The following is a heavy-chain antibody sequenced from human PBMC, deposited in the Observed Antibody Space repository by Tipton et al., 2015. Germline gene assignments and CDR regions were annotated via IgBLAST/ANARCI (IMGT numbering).Heavy chain of an antibody. V-gene: IGHV3-74*01. Sequence: SLRLSCAASGFTFRDSWMHWVRQDAVKGLVWVSRISSDGRETRYADSVKGRFTISRDNAKNTLYLQMNSLRADDTAMYYCARDGGGLGPTTIDYWGQGTLVTVSS. J-gene: IGHJ4*02. CDR2: ISSDGRET. CDR1: GFTFRDSW. CDR3: ARDGGGLGPTTIDY. D-gene: IGHD3-9*01.